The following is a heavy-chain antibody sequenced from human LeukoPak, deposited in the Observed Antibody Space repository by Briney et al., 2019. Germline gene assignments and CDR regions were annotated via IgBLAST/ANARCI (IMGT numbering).Heavy chain of an antibody. V-gene: IGHV4-34*01. D-gene: IGHD3-22*01. Sequence: SETLSLTGAGYGGSFSGYYWSWIRQPPGKGLEWIGEINHSGSTNYNPSLKSRVTISVDTSKNQFSLKLSSVTAADTAVYYCARRSIDYYYYYGMDVWGQGTTVTVSS. CDR2: INHSGST. CDR3: ARRSIDYYYYYGMDV. CDR1: GGSFSGYY. J-gene: IGHJ6*02.